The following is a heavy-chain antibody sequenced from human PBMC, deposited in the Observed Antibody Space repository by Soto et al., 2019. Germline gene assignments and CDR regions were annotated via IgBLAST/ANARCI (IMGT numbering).Heavy chain of an antibody. D-gene: IGHD3-3*01. V-gene: IGHV1-69*06. CDR1: GGTFSSYA. CDR3: ARDQWTYYDFWSGTETPEGMDV. CDR2: IIPIFGTA. Sequence: ASVKVSFKASGGTFSSYAISWVRQAPGQGLEWMGGIIPIFGTANYAQKFQGRVTITADKSTSTAYMELSSLRSEDTAVYYCARDQWTYYDFWSGTETPEGMDVWGQGTTVTVSS. J-gene: IGHJ6*02.